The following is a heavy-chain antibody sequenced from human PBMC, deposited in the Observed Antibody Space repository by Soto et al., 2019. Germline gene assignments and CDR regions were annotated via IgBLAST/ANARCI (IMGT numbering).Heavy chain of an antibody. D-gene: IGHD2-2*01. V-gene: IGHV3-30-3*01. CDR1: GFTFSSYA. J-gene: IGHJ4*02. Sequence: QVQLVESGGGVVQPGRSLRLSCAASGFTFSSYAMHWVRQAPGKGLEWVAVISYDGSNKYYADSVKGRFTISRDNSKNTLYLQMNSLRAEDTAVYYCARVRSKSDYWGQGTLVTVSS. CDR2: ISYDGSNK. CDR3: ARVRSKSDY.